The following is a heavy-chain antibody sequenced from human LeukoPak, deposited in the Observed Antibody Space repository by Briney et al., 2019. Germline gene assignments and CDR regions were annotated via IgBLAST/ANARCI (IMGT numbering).Heavy chain of an antibody. V-gene: IGHV3-23*01. CDR1: GFTFSSYA. CDR3: AKGAQYDFWSGYTLEYFDV. D-gene: IGHD3-3*01. Sequence: PGGSLRLSCAASGFTFSSYAMSRVRQAPGMGLEWVSFISASGGSTYYTDSVKGRFTISRDNSKNTLYLQINSLRAEDTAAYYCAKGAQYDFWSGYTLEYFDVWGKGALVTVSS. CDR2: ISASGGST. J-gene: IGHJ4*02.